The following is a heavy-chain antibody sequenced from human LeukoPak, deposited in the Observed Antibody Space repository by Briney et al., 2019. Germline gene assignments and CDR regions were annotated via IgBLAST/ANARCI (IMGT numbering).Heavy chain of an antibody. CDR3: ARGYSYGSFDY. D-gene: IGHD5-18*01. CDR2: IYYSGTT. V-gene: IGHV4-59*01. J-gene: IGHJ4*02. CDR1: GGSIRNYY. Sequence: SETLSLTCTVSGGSIRNYYWSWIRQPPGKGLEWIGHIYYSGTTNYNPSLKSRVTMSVDTSKNQFSLKLSSVTAADTAVYYCARGYSYGSFDYWGQGTPVTVSS.